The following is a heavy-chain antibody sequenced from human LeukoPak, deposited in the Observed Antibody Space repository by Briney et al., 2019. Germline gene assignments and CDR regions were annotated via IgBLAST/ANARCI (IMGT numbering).Heavy chain of an antibody. D-gene: IGHD3-3*01. CDR1: GGSISSGGYY. CDR2: IYYSGST. V-gene: IGHV4-31*03. Sequence: SETLSLTCTVSGGSISSGGYYWRWIRQHPGKGLEWIGYIYYSGSTYYNPSLKSRVTISVDTSKNQFSLKLSSVTAADTAVYYCARVETWSGYYSHDYWGQGTLVTVSS. J-gene: IGHJ4*02. CDR3: ARVETWSGYYSHDY.